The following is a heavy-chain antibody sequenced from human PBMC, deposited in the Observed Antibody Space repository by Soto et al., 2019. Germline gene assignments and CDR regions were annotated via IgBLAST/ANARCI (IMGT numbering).Heavy chain of an antibody. CDR2: ISTDGTEI. CDR3: IRDGGPLTNVVNFPDDV. CDR1: GFTVSSYV. Sequence: VQLVESGGGVAQPGESLRLSCVASGFTVSSYVIHWVRQAPGKGLEWVALISTDGTEIHYPVSGRGRFTISRENSKNKSYLHMDSLSTGDTAVYYWIRDGGPLTNVVNFPDDVWAPGTKVTGSS. J-gene: IGHJ3*01. V-gene: IGHV3-30*14. D-gene: IGHD2-8*01.